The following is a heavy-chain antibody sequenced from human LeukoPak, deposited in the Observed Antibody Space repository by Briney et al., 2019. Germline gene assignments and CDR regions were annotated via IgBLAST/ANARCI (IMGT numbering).Heavy chain of an antibody. V-gene: IGHV4-4*07. J-gene: IGHJ5*02. Sequence: SETLSLTCTVSDDSITMYYWTWIRQPAGKGLEWIGRIYTSGSTNYNPSLKSRVTISVDTSKKQFSLKLSSVTAADTAVYYCAREKIAYYDNSGRGWFDPWGQGTLVTVSS. CDR1: DDSITMYY. CDR3: AREKIAYYDNSGRGWFDP. CDR2: IYTSGST. D-gene: IGHD3-22*01.